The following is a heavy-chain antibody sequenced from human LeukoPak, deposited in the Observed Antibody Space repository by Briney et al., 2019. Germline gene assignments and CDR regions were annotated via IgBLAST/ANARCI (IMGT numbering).Heavy chain of an antibody. Sequence: GRSLRLSCAASGFTFSSYGMHWARQAPGKGLEWVAVKWYDGSNKYYADSVKGRFTISRDNSKNTLYLQMNSLRAEDTAVYYCARGGIVVVPAAIGAFDIWGQGTMVTVSS. D-gene: IGHD2-2*01. CDR3: ARGGIVVVPAAIGAFDI. V-gene: IGHV3-33*01. CDR2: KWYDGSNK. J-gene: IGHJ3*02. CDR1: GFTFSSYG.